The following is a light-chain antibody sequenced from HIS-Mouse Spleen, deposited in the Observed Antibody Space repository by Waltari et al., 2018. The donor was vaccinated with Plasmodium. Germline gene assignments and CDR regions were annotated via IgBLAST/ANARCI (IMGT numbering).Light chain of an antibody. J-gene: IGKJ2*01. CDR2: DAS. CDR1: QGIRND. CDR3: LQDYNYPYT. V-gene: IGKV1-6*01. Sequence: ASQMTQSPSSLSASVGDRVTITCRASQGIRNDLGWYQQKPGKAPKLLISDASSLQSGVPSRFSGSGSGTDFTLTISSLQPEDFATYYCLQDYNYPYTFGQGTKLEIK.